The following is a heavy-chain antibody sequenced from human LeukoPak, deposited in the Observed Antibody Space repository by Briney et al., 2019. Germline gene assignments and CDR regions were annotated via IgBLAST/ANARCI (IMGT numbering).Heavy chain of an antibody. J-gene: IGHJ6*04. D-gene: IGHD3-10*01. V-gene: IGHV1-69*06. CDR3: ARDRGNYYGSGSPYSYGMDV. CDR1: GGTFSSYA. Sequence: ASVKVSCKASGGTFSSYAISWMRQAPGQGLEWMGGIIPIFGTANYAQKFQGRVTITADKSTSTAYMELSSLRSEDTAVYYCARDRGNYYGSGSPYSYGMDVWGKGTTVTVSS. CDR2: IIPIFGTA.